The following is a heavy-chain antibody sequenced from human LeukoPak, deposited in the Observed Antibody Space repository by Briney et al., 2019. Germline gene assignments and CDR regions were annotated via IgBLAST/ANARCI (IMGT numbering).Heavy chain of an antibody. CDR1: GGSFSGYY. D-gene: IGHD1-26*01. J-gene: IGHJ4*02. V-gene: IGHV4-34*01. CDR3: ARERQGGSGSYPRPFDY. Sequence: SETLSLTCAVYGGSFSGYYWSWIRQPPGKGLEWIGEINHSGSTNYNPSLKSRVTMSVDTSKNQFSLKLSSVTAADTAVYYCARERQGGSGSYPRPFDYWGQGTLVTVSS. CDR2: INHSGST.